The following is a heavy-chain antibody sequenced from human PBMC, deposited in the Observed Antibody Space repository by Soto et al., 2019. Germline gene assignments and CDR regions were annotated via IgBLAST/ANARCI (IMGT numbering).Heavy chain of an antibody. CDR1: GYTFTSYD. CDR2: MNPNSGNT. Sequence: ASVKVSCKASGYTFTSYDINWVRQATGQGLEWMGWMNPNSGNTGYAQKFQGRVTMTRNNSISTAYMELSSLRSEDTAVYYCARGRNYDFWSGYHDAFDIWGQGTMVTVSS. J-gene: IGHJ3*02. V-gene: IGHV1-8*01. D-gene: IGHD3-3*01. CDR3: ARGRNYDFWSGYHDAFDI.